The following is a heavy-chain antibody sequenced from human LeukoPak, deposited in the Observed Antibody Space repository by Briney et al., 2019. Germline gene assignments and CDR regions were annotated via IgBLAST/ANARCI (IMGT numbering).Heavy chain of an antibody. D-gene: IGHD6-19*01. Sequence: PGGSLRLSCAASGFPFNTYAMSWVRQAPGKGLEWVSSIYPSGDSTFYADSVKGRFTISRDNSKNTLYLQMSSLRTEDTAIYYCAKDVVPDSGWDLDYWGQGTLVTVSS. CDR3: AKDVVPDSGWDLDY. CDR1: GFPFNTYA. CDR2: IYPSGDST. V-gene: IGHV3-23*01. J-gene: IGHJ4*02.